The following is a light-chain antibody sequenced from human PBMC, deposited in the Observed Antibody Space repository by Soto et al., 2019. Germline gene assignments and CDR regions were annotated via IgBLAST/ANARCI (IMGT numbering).Light chain of an antibody. CDR3: SSYTGRGTLRL. J-gene: IGLJ1*01. Sequence: QSVLTQPASVSGSPGQSITISCTGTGSDIGTYHYVSWYQHHPGKAPKLMIYEVSNRPSGVSNRFSGSKSGNTASLTISGLQAEDEADYYCSSYTGRGTLRLFGTGTKVT. CDR1: GSDIGTYHY. CDR2: EVS. V-gene: IGLV2-14*01.